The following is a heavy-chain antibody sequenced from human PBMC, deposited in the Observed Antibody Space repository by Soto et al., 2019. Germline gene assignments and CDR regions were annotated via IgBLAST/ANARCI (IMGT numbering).Heavy chain of an antibody. CDR2: ILYDGSKK. V-gene: IGHV3-30*18. CDR1: GFTFSSYG. J-gene: IGHJ6*02. D-gene: IGHD6-19*01. CDR3: VKDGSSGWPYFDDMDV. Sequence: WSLRLSCAASGFTFSSYGMHWVRQAPGKGLEWVAVILYDGSKKYYADSVKGRFTISRDNSKNTLYLQMSSLRAEDTALYYCVKDGSSGWPYFDDMDVWGQGTTVTVSS.